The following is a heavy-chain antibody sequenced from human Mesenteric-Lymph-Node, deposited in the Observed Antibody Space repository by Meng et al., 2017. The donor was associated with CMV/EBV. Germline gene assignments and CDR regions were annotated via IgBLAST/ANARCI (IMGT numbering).Heavy chain of an antibody. CDR1: GYTVASHD. CDR3: ARGLVSGYSVYELDY. CDR2: MNPKSGQT. J-gene: IGHJ4*02. V-gene: IGHV1-8*01. Sequence: SGYTVASHDINWVRQAVGQGLEWMGWMNPKSGQTSYAQKFQGRVTMSRSTSISTVYMELSSLRSEDTAIYYCARGLVSGYSVYELDYWGQGTLVTVSS. D-gene: IGHD5/OR15-5a*01.